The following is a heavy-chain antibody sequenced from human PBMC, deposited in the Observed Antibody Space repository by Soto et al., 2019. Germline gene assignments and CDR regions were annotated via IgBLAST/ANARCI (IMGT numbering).Heavy chain of an antibody. J-gene: IGHJ4*02. V-gene: IGHV3-30*18. CDR2: ISHDGGNR. Sequence: QVQLVESGGGVVQPGRSLRLSCAASGFTFSSYGMYWVRQAPGKGLECVAYISHDGGNRYSADSVKGRLTIFRDNSKNTLYLQMNSLGSEDGAVYYCAKDRRDGYFDNWGQGTLVTVSS. CDR3: AKDRRDGYFDN. CDR1: GFTFSSYG.